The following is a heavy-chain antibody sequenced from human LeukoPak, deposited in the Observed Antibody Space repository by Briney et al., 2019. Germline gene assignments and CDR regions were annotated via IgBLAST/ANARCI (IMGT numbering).Heavy chain of an antibody. CDR2: INPNSGGT. CDR1: GYTFTGYY. Sequence: ASVKVSCKASGYTFTGYYMHWVRQAPGQGLEWMGWINPNSGGTNYAQKFQGRVTMTRDTSISTAYMELSRLRSDDTAVSYCARVSLYCSSTSCYWSRYNWFDPWGQGTLVTVSS. D-gene: IGHD2-2*01. J-gene: IGHJ5*02. V-gene: IGHV1-2*02. CDR3: ARVSLYCSSTSCYWSRYNWFDP.